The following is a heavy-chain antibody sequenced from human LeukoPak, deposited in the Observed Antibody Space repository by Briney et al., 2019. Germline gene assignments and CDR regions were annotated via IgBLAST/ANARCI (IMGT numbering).Heavy chain of an antibody. D-gene: IGHD3-10*01. J-gene: IGHJ4*02. CDR2: ISGSGGST. CDR1: GFTFSSYA. CDR3: ARTMVQGVIITSYFDY. Sequence: GGSLSLSCAASGFTFSSYAMRWVRQAPGKGLEWVSAISGSGGSTYYADSVKGRFTISRDNSKNTLYLQMNSLRAEDTAVYYCARTMVQGVIITSYFDYWGQGTLVTVSS. V-gene: IGHV3-23*01.